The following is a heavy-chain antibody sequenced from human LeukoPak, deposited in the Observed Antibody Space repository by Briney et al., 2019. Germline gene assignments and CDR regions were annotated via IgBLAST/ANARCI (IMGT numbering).Heavy chain of an antibody. CDR2: ISSSRSYI. CDR3: ARDPTPRYCSGGSCYTHYGMDV. J-gene: IGHJ6*02. D-gene: IGHD2-15*01. Sequence: GGSLRLSCAASGFTFSSYTMNWVRQAPGKGLEWVSSISSSRSYIYYADSVKGRLTISRDNAKNSLYLQMNSLRAEDTAVYYCARDPTPRYCSGGSCYTHYGMDVWGQGTTVTVSS. CDR1: GFTFSSYT. V-gene: IGHV3-21*01.